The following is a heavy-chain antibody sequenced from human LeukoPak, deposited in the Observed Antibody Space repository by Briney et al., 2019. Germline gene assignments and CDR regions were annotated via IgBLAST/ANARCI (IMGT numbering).Heavy chain of an antibody. Sequence: GRSLRLSCAASGFTFSSYWMSWVRQAPGKGLEWVANIKQDGSEKYYVDSVKGRFTISRDNAKNSLYLQMNSLRAEDTAVYYCARVDTLELHPYYFDYWGQGTLVTVSS. J-gene: IGHJ4*02. D-gene: IGHD1-7*01. CDR2: IKQDGSEK. CDR3: ARVDTLELHPYYFDY. CDR1: GFTFSSYW. V-gene: IGHV3-7*01.